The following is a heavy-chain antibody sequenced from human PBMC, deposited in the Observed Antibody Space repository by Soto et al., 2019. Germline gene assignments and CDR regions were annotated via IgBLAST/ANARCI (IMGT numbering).Heavy chain of an antibody. CDR2: IYYSGST. CDR1: GGSISSSSYY. J-gene: IGHJ4*02. CDR3: ARRTVNIRTFYSGLKTHCFDY. Sequence: QLQLQESGPGLVKPSETLSLTCAVSGGSISSSSYYWGWIRQPPGKGLEWIGSIYYSGSTYYTPSLRRGVAISVDTSKNQFSLKLNSVTAADTAVYYCARRTVNIRTFYSGLKTHCFDYWGQGTLVTVSS. V-gene: IGHV4-39*01. D-gene: IGHD6-19*01.